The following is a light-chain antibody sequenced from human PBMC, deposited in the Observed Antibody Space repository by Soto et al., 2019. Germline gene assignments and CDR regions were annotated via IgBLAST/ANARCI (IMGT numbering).Light chain of an antibody. CDR1: QSVSSSY. J-gene: IGKJ2*01. CDR2: DAS. Sequence: EFVLTQSPGTLSLSPGERATLSCRASQSVSSSYLAWYQQQPGQAPRLLIYDASSRATGIPDRFSGSGSGTDFTLTISRLEPEDFAVYFCQQYGSSPFTFGQGTKLEIK. V-gene: IGKV3-20*01. CDR3: QQYGSSPFT.